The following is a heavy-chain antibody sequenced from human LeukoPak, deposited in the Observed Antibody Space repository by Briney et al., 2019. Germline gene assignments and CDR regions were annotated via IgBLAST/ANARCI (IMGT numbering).Heavy chain of an antibody. Sequence: GGSLRLSCAASGFTVSSNYMSWVRQAPGKGLEWVSVIYSGGSTYYADSVKGRFTISRDNSKNTLYLQMNGLRAEDTAVYYCARDFTATGYFDYWGQGTLVTVSS. CDR3: ARDFTATGYFDY. D-gene: IGHD5-18*01. CDR2: IYSGGST. J-gene: IGHJ4*02. V-gene: IGHV3-53*01. CDR1: GFTVSSNY.